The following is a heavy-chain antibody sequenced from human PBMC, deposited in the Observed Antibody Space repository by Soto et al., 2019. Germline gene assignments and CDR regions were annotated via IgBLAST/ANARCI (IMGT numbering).Heavy chain of an antibody. CDR1: GGSISSYY. V-gene: IGHV6-1*01. J-gene: IGHJ6*02. D-gene: IGHD2-21*02. Sequence: PSETLSLTCTVSGGSISSYYWSWIRQPPGKGLEWLGRAYYRSQWFCDSAVSVKSRITVIPDTSKNQFSLQLSSVTPEDTAVYYCTKQKGDSRTYNGLDVWGQGTTVTVSS. CDR2: AYYRSQWFC. CDR3: TKQKGDSRTYNGLDV.